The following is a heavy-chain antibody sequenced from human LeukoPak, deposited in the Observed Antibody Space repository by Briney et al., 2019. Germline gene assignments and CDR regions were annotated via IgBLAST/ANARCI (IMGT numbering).Heavy chain of an antibody. Sequence: GGSLRLSCAASGFTFSSYSMNWVRQAPGKGLEWVSSISSSSSYIYYADSVKGRFTISRDNAKNSLYLQMNSLRAEDTAVYYCARDCGGSYWKGYFDYWGQGTLVTVSS. J-gene: IGHJ4*02. CDR1: GFTFSSYS. V-gene: IGHV3-21*01. CDR2: ISSSSSYI. D-gene: IGHD1-26*01. CDR3: ARDCGGSYWKGYFDY.